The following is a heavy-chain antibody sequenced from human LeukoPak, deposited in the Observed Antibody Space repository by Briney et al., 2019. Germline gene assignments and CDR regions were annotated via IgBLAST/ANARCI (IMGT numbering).Heavy chain of an antibody. CDR3: AKGQGRIDQTSYYYYGMDV. J-gene: IGHJ6*02. CDR2: ISYDGSNK. Sequence: PGGSLRLSCAASGFTFSSYGMHWVRQAPGKVLEWVAVISYDGSNKYYADSVKGRFTISRDNSKNTLYLQMNSLRAEDTAVYYCAKGQGRIDQTSYYYYGMDVWGQGTTVTVSS. V-gene: IGHV3-30*18. CDR1: GFTFSSYG. D-gene: IGHD2/OR15-2a*01.